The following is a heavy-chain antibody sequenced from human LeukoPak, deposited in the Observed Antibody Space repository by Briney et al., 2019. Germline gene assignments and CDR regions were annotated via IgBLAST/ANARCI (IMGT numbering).Heavy chain of an antibody. D-gene: IGHD6-6*01. CDR2: IYHSGST. CDR1: GYSISSGYY. V-gene: IGHV4-38-2*02. J-gene: IGHJ4*02. Sequence: SETLSLTCTVSGYSISSGYYWGWIRQPPGKGLEWIGSIYHSGSTYYNPSLKGRVTISVDTSKNQFSLKLSSVTAADTAVYYCARAREFSSSSGRAYYFDYWGQGTLVTVSS. CDR3: ARAREFSSSSGRAYYFDY.